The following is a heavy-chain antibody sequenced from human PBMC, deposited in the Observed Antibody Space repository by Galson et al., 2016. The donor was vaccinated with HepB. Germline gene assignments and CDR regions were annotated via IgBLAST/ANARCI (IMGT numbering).Heavy chain of an antibody. D-gene: IGHD5-18*01. V-gene: IGHV3-21*01. CDR2: ISSSSSYI. J-gene: IGHJ4*02. CDR3: ASGYSYGYFYY. Sequence: APGKGLEWVSSISSSSSYIYYADSVKGRFTISRDNAKNSLYLQMNSLRAEDTAVYYCASGYSYGYFYYWGQGTLVTVSS.